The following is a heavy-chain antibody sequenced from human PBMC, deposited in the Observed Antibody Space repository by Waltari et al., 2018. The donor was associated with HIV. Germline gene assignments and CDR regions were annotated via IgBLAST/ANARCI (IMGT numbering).Heavy chain of an antibody. D-gene: IGHD2-8*01. V-gene: IGHV1-69*12. CDR1: GGPFSSYV. CDR3: ARGLRNGGNSPDGY. Sequence: QVQLVQSGAEVRKPGSSVKVSCKLSGGPFSSYVFNWVRQAPGQGLEWVGGIIPMFRTANYAQRFQDRVTITADESTSTVYVEVRSLRSDDTAVYYCARGLRNGGNSPDGYWGQGTLVTVSS. CDR2: IIPMFRTA. J-gene: IGHJ4*02.